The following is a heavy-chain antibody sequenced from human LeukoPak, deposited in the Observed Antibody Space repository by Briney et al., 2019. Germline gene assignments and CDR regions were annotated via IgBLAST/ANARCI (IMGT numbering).Heavy chain of an antibody. CDR1: GYTFTGHF. V-gene: IGHV1-2*02. D-gene: IGHD6-19*01. J-gene: IGHJ4*02. CDR3: ARGPVAGDVGFDY. CDR2: INPNSGGT. Sequence: GASVKVSCKASGYTFTGHFMHWVRQAPGQGLEWMGWINPNSGGTDYAPKFQGRVTMTRDTSINTAYMELSGLRSDDTAVYYCARGPVAGDVGFDYWDQGTLVTVSS.